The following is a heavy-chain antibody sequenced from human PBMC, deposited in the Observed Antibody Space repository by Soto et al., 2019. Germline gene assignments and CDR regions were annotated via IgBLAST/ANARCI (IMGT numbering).Heavy chain of an antibody. Sequence: PGESLKISCKGSGYSFTSYWISWVRQMPGKGLEWMGRIDPSDSYTNYSPSFQGHVIISADKSISTAYLQWSSLKASDTAMYYCARHGTGYYVAGVPSYGMDVWGQGSTVT. CDR1: GYSFTSYW. V-gene: IGHV5-10-1*01. D-gene: IGHD6-19*01. CDR2: IDPSDSYT. CDR3: ARHGTGYYVAGVPSYGMDV. J-gene: IGHJ6*02.